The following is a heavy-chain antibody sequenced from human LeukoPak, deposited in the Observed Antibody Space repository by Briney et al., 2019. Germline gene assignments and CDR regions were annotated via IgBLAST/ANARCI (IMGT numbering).Heavy chain of an antibody. CDR3: APSPNYGSGTSGY. CDR1: GFTFSSYG. D-gene: IGHD3-10*01. Sequence: GRSLRLSCAASGFTFSSYGMHWVRQAPGKGLEWVAVISYDGSNKYYPDSVEGRFIISRDNSKNTLFLQMNSLRTEDTAVYYCAPSPNYGSGTSGYWGQGTQVTVSS. CDR2: ISYDGSNK. J-gene: IGHJ4*02. V-gene: IGHV3-30*03.